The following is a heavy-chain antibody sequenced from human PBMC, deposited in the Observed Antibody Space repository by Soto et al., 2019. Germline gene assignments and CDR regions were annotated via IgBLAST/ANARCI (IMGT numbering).Heavy chain of an antibody. CDR2: ISAYNGNT. Sequence: QVQLVQSGAEVKKPGASVKVSCKASGYTFTSYDISWVRQAPGQGLEWMGWISAYNGNTNYAQKLQGRVTMTTDTSTSTAYMELRSLRSDDTAVYYWARDFGGRYDGDIVVVVAATASDYWGQGTLVTVSS. D-gene: IGHD2-15*01. CDR1: GYTFTSYD. CDR3: ARDFGGRYDGDIVVVVAATASDY. J-gene: IGHJ4*02. V-gene: IGHV1-18*01.